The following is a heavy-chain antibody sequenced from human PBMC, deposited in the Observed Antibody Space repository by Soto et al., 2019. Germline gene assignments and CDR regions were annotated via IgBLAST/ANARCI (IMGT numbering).Heavy chain of an antibody. D-gene: IGHD2-15*01. Sequence: QVQLVQSGAEVKKPGSSVKVSCKASGGTFSSYAISWVRQAPGQGLEWMGGIIPIFGTANYAQKFQGRVTINAAETTSTAYMELSSLRSEDTAMYYCARGGRGVVVVDAPSYYYYGMDVWGQGTTVTVSS. J-gene: IGHJ6*02. V-gene: IGHV1-69*01. CDR3: ARGGRGVVVVDAPSYYYYGMDV. CDR1: GGTFSSYA. CDR2: IIPIFGTA.